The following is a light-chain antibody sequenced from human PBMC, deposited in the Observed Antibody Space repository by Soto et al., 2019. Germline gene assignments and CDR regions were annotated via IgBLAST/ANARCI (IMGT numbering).Light chain of an antibody. J-gene: IGKJ5*01. CDR2: DAS. Sequence: DIVMTQSPATLSVSPGERATLSCRASQSVSTNLAWYQQKPVQAPRLLIYDASNRATGIPARFSGSGSGTDFTLTISSLEPEDFAVYYCQQRSNWPPITFGQGTRLEI. CDR1: QSVSTN. V-gene: IGKV3-11*01. CDR3: QQRSNWPPIT.